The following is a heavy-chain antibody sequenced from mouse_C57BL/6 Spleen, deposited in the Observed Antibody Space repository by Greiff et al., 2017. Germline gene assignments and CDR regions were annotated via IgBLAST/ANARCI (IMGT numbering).Heavy chain of an antibody. J-gene: IGHJ4*01. CDR1: GYTFTSYW. CDR3: AITYSRRGTGTMDD. D-gene: IGHD2-14*01. CDR2: IHPNSGST. V-gene: IGHV1-64*01. Sequence: QVQLQQPGAELVKPGASVKLSCKASGYTFTSYWMHWVKQRPGQGLEWIGMIHPNSGSTNYNEKFKSKATLTVDKSSSTAYMQLSSLTSEDFAVYDCAITYSRRGTGTMDDGRQGTTLTVSS.